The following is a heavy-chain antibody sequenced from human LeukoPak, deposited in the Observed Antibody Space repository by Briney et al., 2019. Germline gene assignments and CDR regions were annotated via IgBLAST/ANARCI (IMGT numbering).Heavy chain of an antibody. Sequence: SGRSLRLSCSTFGFNFANYGVSWFRQAPGKGLEWVANINQDGSEKYYVGSVKGRFTISRDNAKNSLYLQMNSLRVEDTAVYYCARGWASSRRKAFDIWGQGTMVTVSS. CDR2: INQDGSEK. V-gene: IGHV3-7*03. J-gene: IGHJ3*02. D-gene: IGHD3-16*01. CDR1: GFNFANYG. CDR3: ARGWASSRRKAFDI.